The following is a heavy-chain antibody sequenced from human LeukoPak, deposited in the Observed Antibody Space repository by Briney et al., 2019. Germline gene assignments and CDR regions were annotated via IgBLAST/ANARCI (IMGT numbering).Heavy chain of an antibody. CDR1: GFTLSRYG. J-gene: IGHJ4*02. D-gene: IGHD3-22*01. Sequence: PGGSLGLSCATSGFTLSRYGVAWVRQAPGKGLEWVADMKEDGNEMNYLASVQGRFTISRDIAGNAVHLEMNSLRVEDTAVYYCTRMLLFQSSSYRPSDYWGQGTLVTVSS. V-gene: IGHV3-7*01. CDR3: TRMLLFQSSSYRPSDY. CDR2: MKEDGNEM.